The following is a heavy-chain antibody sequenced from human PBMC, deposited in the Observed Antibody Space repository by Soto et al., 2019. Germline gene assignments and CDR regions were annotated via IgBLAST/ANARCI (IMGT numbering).Heavy chain of an antibody. Sequence: SGPTLVNPTQTLTLTCAFSGFSLTTSGVGVGWIRQTPRKALEWLAIIYWDDDKRYSPSLKSRLSITKDTSKNQVVLTMTNMDPVDTATYYCVHMYWSGCLVQWGQGTPVTVSS. V-gene: IGHV2-5*02. J-gene: IGHJ4*02. CDR2: IYWDDDK. D-gene: IGHD3-3*01. CDR1: GFSLTTSGVG. CDR3: VHMYWSGCLVQ.